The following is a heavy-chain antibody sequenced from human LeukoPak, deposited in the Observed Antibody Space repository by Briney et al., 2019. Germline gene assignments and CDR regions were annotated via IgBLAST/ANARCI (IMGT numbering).Heavy chain of an antibody. Sequence: PGGSLRLSCAASGFTFSDHYMDWVRQAPGKGLGWVGRIRNKANSYTTEYAASVKGRFTISRDDSKNSLYLQMNSLKTEDTAVYYCARASTGNDYWGQGTLVTVSS. V-gene: IGHV3-72*01. D-gene: IGHD1-14*01. J-gene: IGHJ4*02. CDR1: GFTFSDHY. CDR3: ARASTGNDY. CDR2: IRNKANSYTT.